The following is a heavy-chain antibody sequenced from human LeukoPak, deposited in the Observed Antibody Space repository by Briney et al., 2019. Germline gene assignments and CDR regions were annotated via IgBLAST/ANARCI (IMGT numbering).Heavy chain of an antibody. D-gene: IGHD6-19*01. J-gene: IGHJ4*02. V-gene: IGHV6-1*01. CDR2: TYYRSKWYN. CDR1: GDSVSSNSAA. CDR3: TRDEQWLVYFDY. Sequence: SQTLSLTCAISGDSVSSNSAAWNWIRQSPSRGLEWLGRTYYRSKWYNDYAESVKSRITINLDTSKNQFSLQLNSVTPEDTAVYYCTRDEQWLVYFDYWGQGTLVTVSS.